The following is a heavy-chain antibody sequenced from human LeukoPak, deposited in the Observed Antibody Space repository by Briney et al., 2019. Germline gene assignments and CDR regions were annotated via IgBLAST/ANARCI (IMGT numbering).Heavy chain of an antibody. CDR1: GFIFSSYW. CDR2: ISPTTAYI. CDR3: VSSLHGFSYGPGY. V-gene: IGHV3-21*01. D-gene: IGHD3-10*01. J-gene: IGHJ4*02. Sequence: GGSLRLSCAASGFIFSSYWMTWVRQALGKGLDWVSSISPTTAYIHYADSMKGRFTISRDNARRSLYLQMNSLRVEDTAMYYCVSSLHGFSYGPGYWGQGTLVIVSS.